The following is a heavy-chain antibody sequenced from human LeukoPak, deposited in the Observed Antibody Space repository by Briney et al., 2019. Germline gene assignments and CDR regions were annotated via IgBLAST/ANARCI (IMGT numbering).Heavy chain of an antibody. CDR2: FDPEDGET. CDR3: ATGYGYSGYDWDDAFDI. J-gene: IGHJ3*02. CDR1: GYTLTELS. D-gene: IGHD5-12*01. V-gene: IGHV1-24*01. Sequence: ASVKVSCKVSGYTLTELSMHWVRQAPGKGLEWMGGFDPEDGETTYAPKFQGRVTMTEDTSTATAYMELSSLRSEDTAVYYCATGYGYSGYDWDDAFDIWGRGTMVTVSS.